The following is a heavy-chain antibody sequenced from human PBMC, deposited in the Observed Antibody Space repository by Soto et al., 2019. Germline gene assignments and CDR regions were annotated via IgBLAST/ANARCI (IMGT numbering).Heavy chain of an antibody. V-gene: IGHV3-23*01. CDR2: ISGSGGST. D-gene: IGHD2-2*01. CDR1: GFTFSSYA. Sequence: EVQLLESGGGLVQPGGSLRLSCAASGFTFSSYAMSWVRQAPGKGLEWVSAISGSGGSTYYADSVKGRFTISRDNSKNTLYLQMHSLRAEDTDVYYCAKHGCGGSTSCSGIFDYWGQGNLVTVSS. J-gene: IGHJ4*02. CDR3: AKHGCGGSTSCSGIFDY.